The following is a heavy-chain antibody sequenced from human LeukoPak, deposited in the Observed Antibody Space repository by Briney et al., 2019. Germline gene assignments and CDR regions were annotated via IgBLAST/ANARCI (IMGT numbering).Heavy chain of an antibody. J-gene: IGHJ4*02. CDR2: ISSSSSYI. CDR1: GFTFSSYS. V-gene: IGHV3-21*01. D-gene: IGHD5-18*01. Sequence: PGGSLRLSCAASGFTFSSYSMNWVRQAPGKGLEWVSSISSSSSYIYYADSVKGRFTISRDNAKNSLYLQMNSLRAEDTAVYYCARGIQLRGYYFDYWGQGTLVTVSS. CDR3: ARGIQLRGYYFDY.